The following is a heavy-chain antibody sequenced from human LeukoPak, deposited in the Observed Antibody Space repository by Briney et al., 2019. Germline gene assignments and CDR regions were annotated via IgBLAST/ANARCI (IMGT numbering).Heavy chain of an antibody. Sequence: SETLSLTCTVSGGSISSSSYYWGWIRQPPGKGLEWIGSIYYSGSTYYNPSLKSRVTISVDTSKNQFSLKLSSVTAADTAVYYCASRRGYSYGTLNSYYGMDVWGQGTTVTVSS. CDR3: ASRRGYSYGTLNSYYGMDV. V-gene: IGHV4-39*07. CDR1: GGSISSSSYY. CDR2: IYYSGST. J-gene: IGHJ6*02. D-gene: IGHD5-18*01.